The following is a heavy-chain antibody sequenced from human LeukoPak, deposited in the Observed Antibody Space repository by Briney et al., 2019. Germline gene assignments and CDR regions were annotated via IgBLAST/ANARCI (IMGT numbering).Heavy chain of an antibody. Sequence: GGSLRLSCAASGFTVSSNYMSWVRQAPGKGLEWVSVIYSGGSTYYADSVKGRFTISRDNSKNTLYLQMNSLRPEDTGVYFCARASNYDYWGQGTLVTVSS. CDR2: IYSGGST. V-gene: IGHV3-53*05. CDR3: ARASNYDY. J-gene: IGHJ4*02. D-gene: IGHD2-2*01. CDR1: GFTVSSNY.